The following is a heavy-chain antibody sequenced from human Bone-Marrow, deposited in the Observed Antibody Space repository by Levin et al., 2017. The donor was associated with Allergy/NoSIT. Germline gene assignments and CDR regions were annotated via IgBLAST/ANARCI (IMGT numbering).Heavy chain of an antibody. D-gene: IGHD3-10*01. V-gene: IGHV2-5*02. CDR2: IYWDDDK. CDR1: GFSLSSNGVG. Sequence: SGPTLVKPPQTLTLTCTFSGFSLSSNGVGVGWIRQAPGKALEWLALIYWDDDKRYSPSLKSRLNITKDTYKNQVILTITNMAHVDTGTYYCAHHKFWFGEFPFDFWGRGSLVTVSS. CDR3: AHHKFWFGEFPFDF. J-gene: IGHJ4*02.